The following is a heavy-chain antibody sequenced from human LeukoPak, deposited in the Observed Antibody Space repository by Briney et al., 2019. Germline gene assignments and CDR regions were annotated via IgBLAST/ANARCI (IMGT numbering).Heavy chain of an antibody. CDR2: INPNSGGT. V-gene: IGHV1-2*02. Sequence: VASVKVSCKASGYTFTSYGISWVRQAPGQGLEWMGWINPNSGGTNYAQKFQGRVTMTRDTSISTAYMELSRLRSDDTAVYYCARVAEVPGFDPWGQGTLVTVSS. J-gene: IGHJ5*02. CDR1: GYTFTSYG. CDR3: ARVAEVPGFDP.